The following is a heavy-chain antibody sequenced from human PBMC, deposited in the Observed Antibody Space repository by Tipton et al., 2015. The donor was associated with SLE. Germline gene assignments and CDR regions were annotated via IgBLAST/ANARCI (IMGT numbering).Heavy chain of an antibody. J-gene: IGHJ4*02. V-gene: IGHV4-39*02. CDR2: INYSGTT. CDR3: ARAIGVNDFNF. Sequence: TLSLTCTVSGGSISSSSYYWGWIRQPPGKGLEWIGNINYSGTTYFNPSLKTRITISVDRSMVHFSLRLASVTAADTAVYYCARAIGVNDFNFWGQGILVNVSP. D-gene: IGHD3-16*01. CDR1: GGSISSSSYY.